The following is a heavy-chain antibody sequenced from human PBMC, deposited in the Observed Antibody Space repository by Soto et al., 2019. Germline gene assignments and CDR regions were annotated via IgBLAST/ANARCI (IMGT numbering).Heavy chain of an antibody. Sequence: QVQLVQSGAEVKNPGSSVKVSCTASGDTFNSYTINWVRQAPGQGLEWVGRVNPIVGVSNSAQKFHGRVTITADKPTSKAYLYLTSLKSAETAVNYCATSYGSGSTHFDFWGQGTLVTVSS. V-gene: IGHV1-69*02. CDR2: VNPIVGVS. J-gene: IGHJ4*02. CDR3: ATSYGSGSTHFDF. D-gene: IGHD3-10*01. CDR1: GDTFNSYT.